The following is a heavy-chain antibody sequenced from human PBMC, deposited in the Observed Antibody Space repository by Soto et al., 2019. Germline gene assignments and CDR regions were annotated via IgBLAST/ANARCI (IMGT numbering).Heavy chain of an antibody. CDR3: ARKEMATISYYYYGMDV. D-gene: IGHD5-12*01. J-gene: IGHJ6*02. CDR1: GYTFTSYG. CDR2: ISAYNGNT. V-gene: IGHV1-18*01. Sequence: ASVKVSCKASGYTFTSYGISWVRQAPGQGLEWMGWISAYNGNTNYAQKLQGRVTMTTDTSTSTAYMELRSLRSDDTAVYYCARKEMATISYYYYGMDVWGQGTTVTVSS.